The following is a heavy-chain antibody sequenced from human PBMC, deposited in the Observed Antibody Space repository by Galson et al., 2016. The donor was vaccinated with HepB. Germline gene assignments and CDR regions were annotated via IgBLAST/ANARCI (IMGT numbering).Heavy chain of an antibody. J-gene: IGHJ4*02. V-gene: IGHV3-23*01. Sequence: SLRLSCAASGFTFRSYAMSWVRQAPGKGPEWVSAISGSGRITYHADSVKGRFSISRDNSRNTVRLQMDSLTVADTAVYYCVKEPNFPDSDFVIKWGQGTLGTRSP. CDR1: GFTFRSYA. D-gene: IGHD3-10*01. CDR2: ISGSGRIT. CDR3: VKEPNFPDSDFVIK.